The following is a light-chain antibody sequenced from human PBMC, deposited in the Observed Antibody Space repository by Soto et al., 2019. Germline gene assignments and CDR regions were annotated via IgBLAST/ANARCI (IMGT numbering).Light chain of an antibody. Sequence: QSALTQPRSVSGSPGQSVTISCTGTSSDVGVYNYVSWYQQHPGKAPKLMIYDVSERPSGVPDRFSGSKSGNTASLTISGLQAHDEADYYCCSYAGSYIYVFGTGTKVTVL. CDR3: CSYAGSYIYV. V-gene: IGLV2-11*01. CDR1: SSDVGVYNY. CDR2: DVS. J-gene: IGLJ1*01.